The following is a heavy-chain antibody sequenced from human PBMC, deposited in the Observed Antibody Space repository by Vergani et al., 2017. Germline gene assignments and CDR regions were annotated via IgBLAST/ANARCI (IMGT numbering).Heavy chain of an antibody. J-gene: IGHJ4*02. CDR1: GYTFTGNY. CDR3: ARGQWLPTLSFDY. V-gene: IGHV1-2*02. Sequence: QVQRVQSGAEVKKPGASVKVSCKASGYTFTGNYMHWVRQAPGQGLEWMGWINPNSGGTNYEQKFQGRVTMTRDTSISTAYMELSRLRSDDTAVYYCARGQWLPTLSFDYWGQGTLVTVSS. D-gene: IGHD6-19*01. CDR2: INPNSGGT.